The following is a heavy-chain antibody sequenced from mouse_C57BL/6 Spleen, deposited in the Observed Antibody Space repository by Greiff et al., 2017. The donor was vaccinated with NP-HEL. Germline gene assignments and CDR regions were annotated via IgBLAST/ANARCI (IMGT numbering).Heavy chain of an antibody. Sequence: EVQRVESGGGLVKPGGSLKLSCAASGFTFSDYGMHWVRQAPEKGLEWVAYISSGSSTIYYADTVKGRFTISRDNTKNTLFLQMTSLRAEDTARYYCARLSGTDYAMDYWGQGTSVTVSS. CDR2: ISSGSSTI. V-gene: IGHV5-17*01. CDR1: GFTFSDYG. D-gene: IGHD4-1*01. J-gene: IGHJ4*01. CDR3: ARLSGTDYAMDY.